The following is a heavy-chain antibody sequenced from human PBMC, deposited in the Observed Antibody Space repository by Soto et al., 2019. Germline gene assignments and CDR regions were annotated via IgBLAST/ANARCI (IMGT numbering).Heavy chain of an antibody. CDR2: ISYDGSNK. Sequence: GGSLRLSCAASGFTFSSYGMHWVRQAPGKGLEWVAVISYDGSNKYYADSVKGRFTISRDNSKNTLYLQMNSLRAEDTAVYYCAKDRRGMYYDILTGSYYYYGMDVWGQGTTVTVSS. V-gene: IGHV3-30*18. CDR1: GFTFSSYG. J-gene: IGHJ6*02. D-gene: IGHD3-9*01. CDR3: AKDRRGMYYDILTGSYYYYGMDV.